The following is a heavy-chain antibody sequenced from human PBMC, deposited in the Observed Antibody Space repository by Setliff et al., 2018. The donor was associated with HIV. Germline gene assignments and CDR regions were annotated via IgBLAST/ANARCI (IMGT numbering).Heavy chain of an antibody. CDR1: GYSISSGYY. CDR3: ARDSSSSVDY. J-gene: IGHJ4*02. Sequence: SETLSLTCTVSGYSISSGYYWGWIRQPPGKGLEWIGSIYHSGSTYYNPSLKSRVTISVDTSKNQFSLKLSPVTAADTAVYYCARDSSSSVDYWGQGTLVTVSS. V-gene: IGHV4-38-2*02. CDR2: IYHSGST. D-gene: IGHD6-6*01.